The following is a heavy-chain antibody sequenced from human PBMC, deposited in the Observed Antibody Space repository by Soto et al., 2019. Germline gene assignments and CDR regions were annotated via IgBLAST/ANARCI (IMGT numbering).Heavy chain of an antibody. CDR2: IYYSGST. V-gene: IGHV4-39*01. J-gene: IGHJ4*02. Sequence: SETLSLTYTVSGGSISSSSYYWGWLPQPPGKGLEWIGSIYYSGSTYYNPSLKSRVTISVDTSKNQFSLKLSSVTAADTAVYYCASVIPYVRGVMEYYFDYWGQGTLVTVSS. CDR3: ASVIPYVRGVMEYYFDY. D-gene: IGHD3-10*02. CDR1: GGSISSSSYY.